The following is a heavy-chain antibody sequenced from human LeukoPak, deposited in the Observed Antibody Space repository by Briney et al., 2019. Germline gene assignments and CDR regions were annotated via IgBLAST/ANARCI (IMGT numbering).Heavy chain of an antibody. Sequence: ASVKVSCKASGYTFIAYYMHWVRQAPGQGLEWMGWINPNNGGTNYAQKFQGRVTMTRDTSISTAYMDLSRLRSDDTAVYYCARGMGVLVPAATWFDPWGQGTLVTVSS. V-gene: IGHV1-2*02. J-gene: IGHJ5*02. CDR3: ARGMGVLVPAATWFDP. CDR2: INPNNGGT. D-gene: IGHD2-2*01. CDR1: GYTFIAYY.